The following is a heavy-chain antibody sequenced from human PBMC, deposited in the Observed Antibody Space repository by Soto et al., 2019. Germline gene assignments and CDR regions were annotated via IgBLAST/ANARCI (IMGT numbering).Heavy chain of an antibody. J-gene: IGHJ4*02. CDR1: GFTFSSYG. V-gene: IGHV3-30*18. D-gene: IGHD1-1*01. Sequence: GGSLRLSCAASGFTFSSYGMHWVRQAPGKGLEWVAVISYDGSNKYYADSVKGRFTISRDNSKNTLYLQMNSLRAEDTAVYYCAKDVGTGTFDYWGQGTLVTVSS. CDR3: AKDVGTGTFDY. CDR2: ISYDGSNK.